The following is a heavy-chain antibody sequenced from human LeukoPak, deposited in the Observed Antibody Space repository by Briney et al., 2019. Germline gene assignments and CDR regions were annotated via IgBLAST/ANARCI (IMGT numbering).Heavy chain of an antibody. V-gene: IGHV1-18*01. CDR3: ARNHLDAAMIYFDY. J-gene: IGHJ4*02. CDR2: ISAYNGNT. D-gene: IGHD5-18*01. Sequence: GAPVKVSCKASGYTFTSYGISWVRQAPGQGLEWMGWISAYNGNTNYAQKLQGRVTMTTDTSTSTAYMELRSLRSDDTAVYYCARNHLDAAMIYFDYWGQGTLVTVSS. CDR1: GYTFTSYG.